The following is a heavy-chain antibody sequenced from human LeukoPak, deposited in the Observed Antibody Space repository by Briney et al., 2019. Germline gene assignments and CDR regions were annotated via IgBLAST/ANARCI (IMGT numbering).Heavy chain of an antibody. CDR1: GFIFSNYE. J-gene: IGHJ4*02. Sequence: PGGSLRLSCAGSGFIFSNYEMNWVRQAPGKGLEWVSYISSTGGDIYYADSVKGRFTISRDNAKNSLYLQMNSLRAEDTAVYYCAREDGYSSSWYSDYWGQGTLVTVSS. V-gene: IGHV3-48*03. CDR3: AREDGYSSSWYSDY. D-gene: IGHD6-13*01. CDR2: ISSTGGDI.